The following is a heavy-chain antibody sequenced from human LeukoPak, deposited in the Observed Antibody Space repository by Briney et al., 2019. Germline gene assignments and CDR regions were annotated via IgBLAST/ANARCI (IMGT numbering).Heavy chain of an antibody. Sequence: GGSLRLSCAASGFTFSSYSMNWVRQAPGKGLEWVSSISSSSSYIYYADSVKGRFTISRDDAKNSLYLQMNSLRAEDTAVYYCARDYSSGWYDYWGQGTLVTVSS. CDR3: ARDYSSGWYDY. J-gene: IGHJ4*02. D-gene: IGHD6-19*01. CDR2: ISSSSSYI. V-gene: IGHV3-21*01. CDR1: GFTFSSYS.